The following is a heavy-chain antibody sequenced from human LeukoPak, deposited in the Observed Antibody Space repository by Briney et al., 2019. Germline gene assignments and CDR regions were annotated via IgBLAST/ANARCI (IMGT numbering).Heavy chain of an antibody. D-gene: IGHD3-22*01. CDR3: ARGPYSYDSSGAFDV. CDR1: GDSISSGDYY. CDR2: ISSSGST. Sequence: SGTLSLTCTVSGDSISSGDYYWSWIRQPAGKGLEWIGRISSSGSTNYNPSLKSRVTISVDTSKNQFSLKLSSVTAADTAVYFCARGPYSYDSSGAFDVWGQGTMVTVSS. V-gene: IGHV4-61*02. J-gene: IGHJ3*01.